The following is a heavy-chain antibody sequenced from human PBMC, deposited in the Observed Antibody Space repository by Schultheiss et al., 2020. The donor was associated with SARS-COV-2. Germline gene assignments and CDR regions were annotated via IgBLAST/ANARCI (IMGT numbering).Heavy chain of an antibody. J-gene: IGHJ3*02. CDR3: ASSSLPDAFDI. D-gene: IGHD2/OR15-2a*01. CDR2: IYYSGST. Sequence: SETLFLTCTVSGGSISSGDYYWSWIRQPPGKGLEWIGYIYYSGSTNYNPSLKSRVTISVDTSKNQFSLKLSSVTAADTAVYYCASSSLPDAFDIWGQGTMVTVSS. CDR1: GGSISSGDYY. V-gene: IGHV4-61*08.